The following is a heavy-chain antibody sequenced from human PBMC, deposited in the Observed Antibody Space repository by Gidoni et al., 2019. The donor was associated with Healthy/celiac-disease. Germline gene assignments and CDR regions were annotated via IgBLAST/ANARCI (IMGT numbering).Heavy chain of an antibody. V-gene: IGHV3-33*01. Sequence: VQLVESGGGVVQPGSSLRLSCTASGFTFSSYGMPWVRQAPGKGLEGVAVIWYDGSNKYYADSVKGRFTISRDNSKNTLYLQMNSLRAEDTAVYYCARGDYYMDVWGKGTTVTVSS. J-gene: IGHJ6*03. CDR1: GFTFSSYG. CDR3: ARGDYYMDV. CDR2: IWYDGSNK.